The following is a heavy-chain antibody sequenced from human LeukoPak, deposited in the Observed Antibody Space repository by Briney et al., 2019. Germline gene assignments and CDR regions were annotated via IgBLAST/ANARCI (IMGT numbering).Heavy chain of an antibody. D-gene: IGHD1-26*01. CDR1: GFTFSSYA. Sequence: PGGSLRLSCAASGFTFSSYAVSWVRQAPGKGLEWVSDISGSGGSTYYADSVKGRFTISRDNSKNTVYLQMNSLRAEDTAVYDCARGMSFSGLTPQDYWGQGTLVTVSS. CDR2: ISGSGGST. CDR3: ARGMSFSGLTPQDY. J-gene: IGHJ4*02. V-gene: IGHV3-23*01.